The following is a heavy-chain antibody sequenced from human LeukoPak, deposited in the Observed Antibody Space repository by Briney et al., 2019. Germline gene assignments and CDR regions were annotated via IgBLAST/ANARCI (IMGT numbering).Heavy chain of an antibody. CDR3: ARFRRPDIVVVPAAADFDY. CDR2: ISYDGSNK. J-gene: IGHJ4*02. Sequence: GGSLRLSCAASGFTFSSYGMHWVRQAPGKGLEWVAVISYDGSNKYYADSVKGRFTISRDTSKNTLYLQMNSLRAEDTAVYYCARFRRPDIVVVPAAADFDYWGQGTLVTVSS. V-gene: IGHV3-33*05. D-gene: IGHD2-2*01. CDR1: GFTFSSYG.